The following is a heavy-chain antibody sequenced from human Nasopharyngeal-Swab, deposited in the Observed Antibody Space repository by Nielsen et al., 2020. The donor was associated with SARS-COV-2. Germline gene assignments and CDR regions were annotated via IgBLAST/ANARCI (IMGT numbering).Heavy chain of an antibody. CDR2: ISAYNGNT. V-gene: IGHV1-18*01. D-gene: IGHD1-26*01. Sequence: ASVKVSCKASGYTFTSYDISWERQAPGQGLEWMGWISAYNGNTNYAQKLQGRVTMTTDTSTSTAYMELRSLRSDDTAVYYCARYESRAELYYFDYWGQGTLVTVSS. J-gene: IGHJ4*02. CDR3: ARYESRAELYYFDY. CDR1: GYTFTSYD.